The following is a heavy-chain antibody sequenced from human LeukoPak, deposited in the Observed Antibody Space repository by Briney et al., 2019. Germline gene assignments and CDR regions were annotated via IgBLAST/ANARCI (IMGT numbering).Heavy chain of an antibody. CDR2: IRYDGSSN. V-gene: IGHV3-33*06. J-gene: IGHJ6*03. CDR1: GFTISSDC. CDR3: AKSQQATTFVVGYMDL. Sequence: AGSLTLSCAVSGFTISSDCMHWGRQAPPKGVEWVAVIRYDGSSNYYEASVKGRFTISRDNSKNTLYLQLNTLTAEDTAVYSFAKSQQATTFVVGYMDLGGKGTTVTVSS. D-gene: IGHD2-21*01.